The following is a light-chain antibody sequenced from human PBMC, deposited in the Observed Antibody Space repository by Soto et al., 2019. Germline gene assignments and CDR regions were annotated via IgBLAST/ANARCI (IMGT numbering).Light chain of an antibody. CDR2: SNN. CDR3: SAWDDSLSGRV. J-gene: IGLJ3*02. V-gene: IGLV1-47*02. CDR1: SSNIGNNY. Sequence: QAVVTQPPSASGTPGQRVLISCSGSSSNIGNNYVHWYQQLPGTAPKLLIFSNNQRPSGVPDRFSGSKSGTSASLAISGLRPDDEADYYCSAWDDSLSGRVFGGGTKLTVL.